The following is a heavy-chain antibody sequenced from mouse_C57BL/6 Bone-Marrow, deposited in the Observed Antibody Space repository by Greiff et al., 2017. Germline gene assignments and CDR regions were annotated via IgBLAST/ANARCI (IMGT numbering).Heavy chain of an antibody. CDR3: ARVGTAQAFDY. CDR2: INPYNGGT. CDR1: GYTFTDYY. D-gene: IGHD3-2*02. J-gene: IGHJ2*01. Sequence: EVQLQQSGPVLVKPGASVKMSCKASGYTFTDYYMNWVKQSHGKSLVWIGVINPYNGGTSYNQKFKGKATLTVDKSSSTAYMELNSLTSEDSAVYYCARVGTAQAFDYWGQGTTLTVSS. V-gene: IGHV1-19*01.